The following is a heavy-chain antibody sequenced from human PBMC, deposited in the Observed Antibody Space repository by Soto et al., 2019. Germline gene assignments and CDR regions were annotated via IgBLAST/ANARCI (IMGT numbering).Heavy chain of an antibody. CDR3: ARHEKGSSFDH. V-gene: IGHV4-59*08. D-gene: IGHD6-6*01. Sequence: SETLSLSCSVSGGSIGRYYWSWIRQSPGKGLAWICFIFDSDNTNYNPSLKCRVTISGDTSKDQPSLTLSSVTAADTSIYYWARHEKGSSFDHWGQGALVTVSS. J-gene: IGHJ5*02. CDR1: GGSIGRYY. CDR2: IFDSDNT.